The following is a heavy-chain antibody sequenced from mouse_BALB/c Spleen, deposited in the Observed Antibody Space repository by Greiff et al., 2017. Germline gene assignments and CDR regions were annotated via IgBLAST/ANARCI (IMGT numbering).Heavy chain of an antibody. J-gene: IGHJ4*01. CDR1: GFTFSSYA. Sequence: EVMLVESGGGLVKPGGSLKLSCAASGFTFSSYAMSWVRQSPEKRLEWVAEISSGGSYTYYPDTVTGRFTISRDNAKNTLYLEMSSLRSEDTAMYYCASLTRAMDYWGQGTSVTVSS. CDR2: ISSGGSYT. CDR3: ASLTRAMDY. V-gene: IGHV5-9-4*01.